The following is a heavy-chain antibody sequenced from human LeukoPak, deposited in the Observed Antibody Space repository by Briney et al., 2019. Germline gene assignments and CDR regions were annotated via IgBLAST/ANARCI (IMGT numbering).Heavy chain of an antibody. CDR1: GFTFSNNW. J-gene: IGHJ4*02. CDR2: IKHEGPDK. V-gene: IGHV3-7*03. CDR3: ARGGNYDILTGYIFDY. Sequence: GGSLRPACAASGFTFSNNWTSCVRQAPGNWLEWVTNIKHEGPDKNHVDSVKGRFTIARDSTKNSLNLQMNSLRAEDTAVYYCARGGNYDILTGYIFDYWGQGTLVTVSS. D-gene: IGHD3-9*01.